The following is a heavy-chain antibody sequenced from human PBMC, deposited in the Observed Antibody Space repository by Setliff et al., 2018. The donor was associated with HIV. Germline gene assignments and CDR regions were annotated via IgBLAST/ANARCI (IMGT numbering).Heavy chain of an antibody. CDR3: TRTNPLAAPPFDF. Sequence: SETLSLTCSVSGGSISNFYWSWIRQPPGKGLEWVGRIYTSGSTNYNPSLQSRITISVDTSKNQFSLKLSSVTAADTAVYYCTRTNPLAAPPFDFWGQGTLVTVSS. CDR2: IYTSGST. CDR1: GGSISNFY. V-gene: IGHV4-4*07. J-gene: IGHJ4*02. D-gene: IGHD6-13*01.